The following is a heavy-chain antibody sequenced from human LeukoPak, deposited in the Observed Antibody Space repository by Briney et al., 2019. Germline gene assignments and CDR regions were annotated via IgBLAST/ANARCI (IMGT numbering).Heavy chain of an antibody. J-gene: IGHJ4*02. D-gene: IGHD3-10*01. Sequence: GGSLRLSCAASGFTFSSYEMNWVRQAPGKGLEWVSYISSSGSTIYYADSVKGRFTISRDNAKNSLYLQMNSLRAEDTAVYYCARERHYYGSGSYSDYWGQGTLVTVSS. CDR2: ISSSGSTI. CDR1: GFTFSSYE. CDR3: ARERHYYGSGSYSDY. V-gene: IGHV3-48*03.